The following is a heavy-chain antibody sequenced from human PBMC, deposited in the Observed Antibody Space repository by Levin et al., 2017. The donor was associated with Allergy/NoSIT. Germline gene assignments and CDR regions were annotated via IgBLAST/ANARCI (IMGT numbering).Heavy chain of an antibody. V-gene: IGHV3-49*04. Sequence: SCTVSGFIFRDYAISWVRQAPGKGLEWVAFIRNKEYGEKTQYAASVQGRFTISRDESTGIAYLQMNSLTIEDTAVYYCIRGYSGYYAEYFYHWGQGTVVTVSS. CDR1: GFIFRDYA. CDR3: IRGYSGYYAEYFYH. D-gene: IGHD3-22*01. J-gene: IGHJ1*01. CDR2: IRNKEYGEKT.